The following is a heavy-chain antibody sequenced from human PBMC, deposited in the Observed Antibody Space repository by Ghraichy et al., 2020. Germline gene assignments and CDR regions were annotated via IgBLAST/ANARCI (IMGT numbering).Heavy chain of an antibody. D-gene: IGHD3-3*01. CDR3: ARHGGWFWGGYPPPFDF. CDR1: GGSINSSNYY. Sequence: SETLSLTCTVSGGSINSSNYYWGWIRQPPGKGLEWIGSIYYSGSTYYNPSLNSRVTISVDTSKNQFSLKLRSVTAADTAVYYCARHGGWFWGGYPPPFDFWGQGTLATVS. V-gene: IGHV4-39*01. J-gene: IGHJ4*02. CDR2: IYYSGST.